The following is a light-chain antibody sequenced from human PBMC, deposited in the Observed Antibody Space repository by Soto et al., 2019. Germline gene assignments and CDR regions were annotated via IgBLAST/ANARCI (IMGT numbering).Light chain of an antibody. CDR2: KAS. Sequence: DIQMTQSPSTLSASVGDRVTITCRASQNINSWLAWYQQKPGKAPKLLIYKASTLESGVPSRFSGSGSGTEFTLTISSLQPDDFATYYCQQYNSYPLTFGGGTKVEIK. CDR3: QQYNSYPLT. V-gene: IGKV1-5*03. J-gene: IGKJ4*01. CDR1: QNINSW.